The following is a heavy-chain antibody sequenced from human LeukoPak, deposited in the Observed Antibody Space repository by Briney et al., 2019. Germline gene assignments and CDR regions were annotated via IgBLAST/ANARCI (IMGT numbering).Heavy chain of an antibody. D-gene: IGHD1-26*01. J-gene: IGHJ4*02. CDR2: INPNSGGT. Sequence: GASVTVSCKASGYTFTGYQIHWVRQAPGQGLEWMGRINPNSGGTNYAQKFQGRVTMTRDTSISTAYMELSGLTSDDTAIYYCARDMVSGGSYSTRFDYWGQGTLVTVSS. V-gene: IGHV1-2*06. CDR1: GYTFTGYQ. CDR3: ARDMVSGGSYSTRFDY.